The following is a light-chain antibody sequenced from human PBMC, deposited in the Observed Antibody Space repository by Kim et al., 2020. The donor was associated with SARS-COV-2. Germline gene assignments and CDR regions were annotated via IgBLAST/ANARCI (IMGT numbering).Light chain of an antibody. Sequence: SSELTQDPAVSVALGQTVRITCQGDSLRTYYASWYQQKPGQAPVLVIYGKNNRPSGIPDRFSGSSSGNTASLTITGAQAEDEADYYCNSRVSFGNHLLYV. V-gene: IGLV3-19*01. CDR1: SLRTYY. CDR2: GKN. J-gene: IGLJ1*01. CDR3: NSRVSFGNHLLYV.